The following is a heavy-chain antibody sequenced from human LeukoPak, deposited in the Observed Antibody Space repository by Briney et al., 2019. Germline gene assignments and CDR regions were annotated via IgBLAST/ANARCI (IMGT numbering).Heavy chain of an antibody. CDR1: GGSISSYY. CDR3: ARKFGVSSSWYSY. V-gene: IGHV4-59*01. D-gene: IGHD6-13*01. CDR2: IYYSGST. J-gene: IGHJ4*02. Sequence: SGTLSLTCTVSGGSISSYYWSWIRQPPGKGLEWIGYIYYSGSTNYNPSLKSRVTISVDTSKNQFSLKLSSVTAADTAVYYCARKFGVSSSWYSYWGQGTLVTVSS.